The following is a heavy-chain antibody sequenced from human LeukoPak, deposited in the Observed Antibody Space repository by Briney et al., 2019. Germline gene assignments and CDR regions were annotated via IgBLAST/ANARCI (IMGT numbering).Heavy chain of an antibody. D-gene: IGHD2-2*01. CDR2: ISETGGGT. CDR3: AKDPQPAPMGAYFDF. V-gene: IGHV3-23*01. J-gene: IGHJ4*02. Sequence: PGGSLRLSCAASGFTFNTCAMNSVRQAPGKGLEWVSTISETGGGTYYAASVKGRFTVSRDNSKNTLSLQMNSLRAEDTAIYYCAKDPQPAPMGAYFDFWGQGILVTVSS. CDR1: GFTFNTCA.